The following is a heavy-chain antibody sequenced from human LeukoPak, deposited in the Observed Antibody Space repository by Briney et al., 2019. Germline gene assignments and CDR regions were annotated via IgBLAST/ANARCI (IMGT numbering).Heavy chain of an antibody. CDR1: GDSVSSNSAA. V-gene: IGHV6-1*01. CDR2: TYYRSKWYN. Sequence: SQTLSLTCAISGDSVSSNSAAWNWIRQSPSRGLEWLGRTYYRSKWYNDYAVSLKSRITVNPDTSKNQFSLHLNSVTPEDTALYYCARNIGARFDYWGQGTLVTVSS. CDR3: ARNIGARFDY. J-gene: IGHJ4*02. D-gene: IGHD6-6*01.